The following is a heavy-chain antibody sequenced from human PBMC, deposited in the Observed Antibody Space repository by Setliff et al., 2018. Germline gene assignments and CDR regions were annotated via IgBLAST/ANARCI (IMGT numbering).Heavy chain of an antibody. V-gene: IGHV3-7*01. CDR1: GFTFSSLW. D-gene: IGHD3-3*01. CDR2: INQGGGEQ. Sequence: GGSLRLSCAASGFTFSSLWMAWVRQAPGKGLEWVANINQGGGEQFYTDSVKGRFTISRDNAKNSLYLQMNSLRVEDTAVYYCARDVFDFRTGQAGPWGQGTLVTVS. CDR3: ARDVFDFRTGQAGP. J-gene: IGHJ5*02.